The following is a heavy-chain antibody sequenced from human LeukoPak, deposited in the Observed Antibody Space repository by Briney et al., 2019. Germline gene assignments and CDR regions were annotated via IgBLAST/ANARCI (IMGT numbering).Heavy chain of an antibody. CDR1: GFTFGDYG. CDR3: AKDRLGYQLD. CDR2: IRSKAYGGTT. Sequence: GGSLRLSCTASGFTFGDYGMSWVRQAPGKGLEWVGFIRSKAYGGTTEYAASVKGRFTISRDDSKSIAYLQMNSLRAEETAVYYCAKDRLGYQLDWGQGTLATVS. J-gene: IGHJ4*02. D-gene: IGHD6-13*01. V-gene: IGHV3-49*04.